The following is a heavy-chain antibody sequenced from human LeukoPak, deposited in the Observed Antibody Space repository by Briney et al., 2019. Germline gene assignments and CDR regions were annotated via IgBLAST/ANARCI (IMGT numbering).Heavy chain of an antibody. J-gene: IGHJ4*02. Sequence: RASVKVSCKASGGTFSSYAISWVRQATGQGLEWMGWINPNSGGTNYAQKFQGRVTMTRDTSISTAYMELSRLRSDDTAVYYCARDYYDSSGYYHGDYWGQGTLVTVSS. V-gene: IGHV1-2*02. CDR3: ARDYYDSSGYYHGDY. CDR2: INPNSGGT. CDR1: GGTFSSYA. D-gene: IGHD3-22*01.